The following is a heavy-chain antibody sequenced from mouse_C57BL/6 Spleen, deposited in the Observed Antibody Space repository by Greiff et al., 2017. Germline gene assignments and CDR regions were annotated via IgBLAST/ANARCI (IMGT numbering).Heavy chain of an antibody. CDR2: IDPSDSYT. D-gene: IGHD1-1*01. CDR1: GYTFTSYW. Sequence: QVHVKQPGAELVMPGASVKLSCKASGYTFTSYWMHWVKQRPGQGLEWIGEIDPSDSYTNYNQKFKGKSTLTVDKSSSTAYMQLSSLTSEDSAVFYCARDYYGSSYGRFAYWGQGTLVTVSA. CDR3: ARDYYGSSYGRFAY. J-gene: IGHJ3*01. V-gene: IGHV1-69*01.